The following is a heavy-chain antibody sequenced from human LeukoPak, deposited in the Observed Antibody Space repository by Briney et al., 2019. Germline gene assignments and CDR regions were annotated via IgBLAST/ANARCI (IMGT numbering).Heavy chain of an antibody. Sequence: GGSLRLSCAASGFTFSNAWMSWVRQAPGKGLEWVGRIKSKTDGGTTDYAAPVKGRFTISRDDSKNTLYLQMNSLKTEDTAVYYCTTHHLNYYGSGSRGAFDIWGQGTMVTVSS. J-gene: IGHJ3*02. D-gene: IGHD3-10*01. CDR1: GFTFSNAW. CDR3: TTHHLNYYGSGSRGAFDI. CDR2: IKSKTDGGTT. V-gene: IGHV3-15*01.